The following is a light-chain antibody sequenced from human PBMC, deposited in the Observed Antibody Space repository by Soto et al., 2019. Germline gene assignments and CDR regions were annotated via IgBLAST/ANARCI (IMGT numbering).Light chain of an antibody. Sequence: DIQMTQSPYSLSAAPGDSVTITYRASQNIRTYLNWYQQKPGRAPKLLIHSASALPSGVPSRFSGSGSGTEFTLTMSGLQPEDFASYYCQQGHSTPYTFGQGTKVDI. CDR1: QNIRTY. V-gene: IGKV1-39*01. CDR2: SAS. CDR3: QQGHSTPYT. J-gene: IGKJ2*01.